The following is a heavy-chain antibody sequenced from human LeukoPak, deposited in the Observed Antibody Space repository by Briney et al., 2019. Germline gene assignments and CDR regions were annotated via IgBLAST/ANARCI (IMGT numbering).Heavy chain of an antibody. CDR2: MNPNSGNT. CDR1: GYTFTSYD. D-gene: IGHD3-3*01. J-gene: IGHJ6*02. V-gene: IGHV1-8*01. CDR3: ARGDYDFWSGYPYGMDV. Sequence: ASVKVSCKASGYTFTSYDINWVRQATGQGLEWMGWMNPNSGNTGYAQKFQGRVTMTRNTSISTAYMELSSLRSEDTAVYYRARGDYDFWSGYPYGMDVWGQGTTVTVSS.